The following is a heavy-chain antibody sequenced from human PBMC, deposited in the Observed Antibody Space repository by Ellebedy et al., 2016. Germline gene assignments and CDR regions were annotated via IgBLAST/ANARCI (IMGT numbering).Heavy chain of an antibody. CDR1: GFPFSSYS. CDR3: ARDQGGWNENKYYYYGMDV. Sequence: GGSLRLSCAASGFPFSSYSMNWVRQAPGKGLEWVSSISSSSSYIYYADSVKVRFTISRDNAKNSLYLQMNSLRAEDTAVYYCARDQGGWNENKYYYYGMDVWGQGTTVTVSS. J-gene: IGHJ6*02. V-gene: IGHV3-21*01. CDR2: ISSSSSYI. D-gene: IGHD1-1*01.